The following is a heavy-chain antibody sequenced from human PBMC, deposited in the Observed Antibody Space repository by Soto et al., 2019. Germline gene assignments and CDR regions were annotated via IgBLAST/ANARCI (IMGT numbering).Heavy chain of an antibody. V-gene: IGHV3-9*01. Sequence: SLKISCVASGFTFDDFAMHWVRQAPGKGLEWVSGMSWNRGSIVYADSVKGRFTISRDNAKNSLYLQMNSLRPEDTALYYCAKDISLGELSAPDHWGQGTLVTSPQ. D-gene: IGHD3-16*02. CDR1: GFTFDDFA. CDR2: MSWNRGSI. CDR3: AKDISLGELSAPDH. J-gene: IGHJ4*02.